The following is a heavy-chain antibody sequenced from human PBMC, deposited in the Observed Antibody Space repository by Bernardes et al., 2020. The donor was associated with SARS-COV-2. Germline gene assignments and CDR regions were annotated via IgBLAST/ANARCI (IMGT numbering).Heavy chain of an antibody. CDR3: ARVSYYGYGMDV. Sequence: SETLSLTCAVYGGSFSGYYWSWIRQPPGKGLEWIGEINHSGSTNYNPSLKSRVTISVDTSKNQFSLKLSSVTAADTAVYYCARVSYYGYGMDVWGQGTTVTVSS. J-gene: IGHJ6*02. V-gene: IGHV4-34*01. CDR1: GGSFSGYY. CDR2: INHSGST. D-gene: IGHD3-10*01.